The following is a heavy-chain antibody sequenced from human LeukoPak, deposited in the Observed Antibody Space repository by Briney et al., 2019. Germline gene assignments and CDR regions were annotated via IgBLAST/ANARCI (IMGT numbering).Heavy chain of an antibody. CDR1: GFTFSSYE. CDR3: ARDLRDGYNLLDS. J-gene: IGHJ4*02. CDR2: ISSSDSTI. Sequence: TGGSLRLSCAASGFTFSSYEMHWVRQPPGKGLEWVSYISSSDSTIYYADSVKGRFTISRDNAKNSLYLQINSLRAEDTALYYCARDLRDGYNLLDSWGQGTLVTVSS. V-gene: IGHV3-48*03. D-gene: IGHD5-24*01.